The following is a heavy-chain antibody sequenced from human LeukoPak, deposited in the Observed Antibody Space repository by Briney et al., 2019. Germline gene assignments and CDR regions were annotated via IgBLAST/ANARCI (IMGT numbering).Heavy chain of an antibody. CDR3: TRPERAYSLSTDY. CDR1: GCTIGDYA. Sequence: TLTLTCTTSGCTIGDYAMNWVRQPPATGMGLVGFIRSKTYGWTTEYAAPMTRRFTISRKYSTNNAYLQMNSLKTDATAVYYCTRPERAYSLSTDYWGQGTLVTVSS. CDR2: IRSKTYGWTT. V-gene: IGHV3-49*04. D-gene: IGHD5-18*01. J-gene: IGHJ4*02.